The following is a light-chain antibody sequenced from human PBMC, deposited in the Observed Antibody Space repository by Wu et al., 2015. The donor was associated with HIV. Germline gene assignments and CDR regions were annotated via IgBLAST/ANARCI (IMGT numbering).Light chain of an antibody. CDR3: QQYFSHPPT. CDR1: PPIDKY. Sequence: AVRITQSPSSLSASTGDTVTITCRATPPIDKYLAWFQHKPGQPPKLLIHAASTLQNGVPPRFRAIGSGTNFTLTITCLQSEDFATYFCQQYFSHPPTFGQGT. CDR2: AAS. J-gene: IGKJ1*01. V-gene: IGKV1-8*01.